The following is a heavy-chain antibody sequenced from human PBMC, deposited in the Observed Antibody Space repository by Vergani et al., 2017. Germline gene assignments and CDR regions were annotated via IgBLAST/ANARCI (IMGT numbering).Heavy chain of an antibody. CDR1: DSSIMTNPY. CDR3: ARHRGSGGFFPSSYFYGMDV. CDR2: IHHSGDT. V-gene: IGHV4-38-2*01. J-gene: IGHJ6*02. D-gene: IGHD3-10*01. Sequence: QVQLQESGPGLVKPSETLTLTCDVSDSSIMTNPYWGWFRQSPGKGLEWIGCIHHSGDTHYNSSLKCRVSISIVSSSKFSLSLTSVTAAETAIYYCARHRGSGGFFPSSYFYGMDVWGHGTTVTVSS.